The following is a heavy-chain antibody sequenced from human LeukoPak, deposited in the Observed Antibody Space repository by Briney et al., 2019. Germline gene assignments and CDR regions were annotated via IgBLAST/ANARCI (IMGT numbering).Heavy chain of an antibody. CDR3: AKGHKGFYYGSGSSFDY. J-gene: IGHJ4*02. CDR1: GFTFSSYG. Sequence: GGSLRLSCAASGFTFSSYGMHWVRQAPGKGLEWVAFIRYDGSNKYYADSVKGRFTISRDTSKNTLYLKMNSLRAEDTAVYYCAKGHKGFYYGSGSSFDYWGQGTLVTVSS. CDR2: IRYDGSNK. V-gene: IGHV3-30*02. D-gene: IGHD3-10*01.